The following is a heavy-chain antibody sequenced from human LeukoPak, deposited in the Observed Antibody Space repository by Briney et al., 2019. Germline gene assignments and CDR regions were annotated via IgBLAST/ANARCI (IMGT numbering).Heavy chain of an antibody. CDR2: ISSSGSTI. CDR3: ARAYYDILTGYYRDNWFDP. Sequence: GGSLRLSCAASGFTFSSYEMNWVRQAPGKGLEWVSYISSSGSTIYYADSVKGRFTISRDNAKNSLYLQMNSLRAEDTAVYYCARAYYDILTGYYRDNWFDPRGQGTLVTVSS. CDR1: GFTFSSYE. D-gene: IGHD3-9*01. V-gene: IGHV3-48*03. J-gene: IGHJ5*02.